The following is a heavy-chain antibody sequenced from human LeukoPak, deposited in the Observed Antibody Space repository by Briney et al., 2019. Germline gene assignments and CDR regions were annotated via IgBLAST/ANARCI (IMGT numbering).Heavy chain of an antibody. CDR3: ASLPHWGQRHL. V-gene: IGHV3-23*01. J-gene: IGHJ5*02. CDR1: GFTFSNYD. Sequence: PGGSLRLSCAASGFTFSNYDMSWVRQAPGKGLEWVSRISRSGGTTYYADSVKGRFTISRDNSKNTLFLQMDSLRAEDTAVYYCASLPHWGQRHLWGQGTLVTVSS. CDR2: ISRSGGTT. D-gene: IGHD3-16*01.